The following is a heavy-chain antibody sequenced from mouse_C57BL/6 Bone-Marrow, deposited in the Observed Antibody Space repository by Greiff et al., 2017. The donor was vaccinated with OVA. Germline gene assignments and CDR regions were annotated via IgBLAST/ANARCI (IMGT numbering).Heavy chain of an antibody. Sequence: QVQLQQPGAELVKPGASVKLSCKASGYTFTSYWMHWVKQRPGQGLEWIGMIHPNSGSTNYNEKFKSKATLTVDKSASTAYMQLSSLTSEDSAVYYCARCHYYGSSLDYWGQGTTLTVSS. D-gene: IGHD1-1*01. CDR3: ARCHYYGSSLDY. J-gene: IGHJ2*01. V-gene: IGHV1-64*01. CDR2: IHPNSGST. CDR1: GYTFTSYW.